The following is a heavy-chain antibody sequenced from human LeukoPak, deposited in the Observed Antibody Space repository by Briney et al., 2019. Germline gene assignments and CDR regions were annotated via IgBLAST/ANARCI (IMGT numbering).Heavy chain of an antibody. CDR3: ARDNLAAAGRAHYMDV. Sequence: GGSLRLSCAASGFTFSDYYMSWIRQAPGKGLEWVSYISSSGSTIYYADSVKGRFTISRDNAKNSLYLQMNSLRAEDTAVYYCARDNLAAAGRAHYMDVWGKGTTVTVSS. CDR1: GFTFSDYY. V-gene: IGHV3-11*04. J-gene: IGHJ6*03. D-gene: IGHD6-13*01. CDR2: ISSSGSTI.